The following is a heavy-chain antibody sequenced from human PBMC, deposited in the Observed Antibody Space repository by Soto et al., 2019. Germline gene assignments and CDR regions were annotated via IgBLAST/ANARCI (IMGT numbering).Heavy chain of an antibody. CDR1: GYTFTSYG. CDR2: ISAYNGNT. Sequence: ASVKVSCKASGYTFTSYGISWVRQAPGQGLEWMGWISAYNGNTNYAQKLQGRVTMTTDTSTSTAYMELRSLRSEDTAVYYCARPSTMIRAVTRGVPQGYWGQGTLVTVSS. J-gene: IGHJ4*02. V-gene: IGHV1-18*01. CDR3: ARPSTMIRAVTRGVPQGY. D-gene: IGHD3-10*01.